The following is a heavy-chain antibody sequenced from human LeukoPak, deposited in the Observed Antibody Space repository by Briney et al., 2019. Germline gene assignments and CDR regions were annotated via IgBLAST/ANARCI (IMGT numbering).Heavy chain of an antibody. CDR3: ARDRQWLVLVPPEFDY. CDR1: GYTFTSYG. V-gene: IGHV1-18*01. CDR2: ISAYNGNT. J-gene: IGHJ4*02. D-gene: IGHD6-19*01. Sequence: ASVTVSCKASGYTFTSYGISWVRQAPGQGLEWMGWISAYNGNTNYAQKLQGRVTMTTDTSTSTAYMELRSLRSDDTAVYYCARDRQWLVLVPPEFDYWGQGTRVTVSS.